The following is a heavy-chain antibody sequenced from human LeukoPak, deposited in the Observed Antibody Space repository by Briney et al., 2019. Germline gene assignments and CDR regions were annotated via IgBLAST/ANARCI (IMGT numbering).Heavy chain of an antibody. CDR2: IKPDGGDK. CDR1: GFTFSTYW. V-gene: IGHV3-7*01. Sequence: GGSLRLACAASGFTFSTYWMAWVRQAPGKGLEWVATIKPDGGDKYYVDSVKGRFTISRDNARNSLFLQMNSLRAEDTAVYYCARDRSTVAGIDYWGQGTLVTVSS. J-gene: IGHJ4*02. D-gene: IGHD6-19*01. CDR3: ARDRSTVAGIDY.